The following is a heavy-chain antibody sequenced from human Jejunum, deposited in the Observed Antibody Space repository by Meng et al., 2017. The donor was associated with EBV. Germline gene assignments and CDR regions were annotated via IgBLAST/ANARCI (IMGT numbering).Heavy chain of an antibody. CDR3: TRAGYYRLDY. D-gene: IGHD1-26*01. Sequence: LWESGGGLVQPGGSLRLSCAASGFTLSDHWIHWVRQAPGEGLMWVSRINPDGRTINYGDSVKGRFTISRDNAKNTVYLQMNSLRAEDTAVYYCTRAGYYRLDYWGQGALVTVSS. J-gene: IGHJ4*02. V-gene: IGHV3-74*01. CDR2: INPDGRTI. CDR1: GFTLSDHW.